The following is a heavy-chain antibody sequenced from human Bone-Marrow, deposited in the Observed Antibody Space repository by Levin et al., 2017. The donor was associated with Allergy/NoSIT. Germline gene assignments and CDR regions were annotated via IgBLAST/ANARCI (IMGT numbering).Heavy chain of an antibody. D-gene: IGHD6-19*01. CDR1: GFTFSDYW. J-gene: IGHJ4*02. V-gene: IGHV3-7*01. CDR3: ARLGHSSGWYPPNFDF. CDR2: IKQDGSEK. Sequence: PSETLSLTCAASGFTFSDYWMSWVCQAPGKGLEWVANIKQDGSEKYYEDSVRGRFTISRDNAENSLYLQMNSLRAEDTAVYFCARLGHSSGWYPPNFDFWGQGTLVTVSS.